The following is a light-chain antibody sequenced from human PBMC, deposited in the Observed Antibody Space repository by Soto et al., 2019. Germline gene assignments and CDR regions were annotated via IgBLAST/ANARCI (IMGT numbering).Light chain of an antibody. Sequence: QSVLTQPASVSGSPGQSITISCTGTSSDVGAYNFVSWYQQHPGKAPKLVMFEVSNRPSGVSNRFSGSKSGNTASLTISGLQAEDEADYYCTSYRTSDTPVIFGGGTKVTVL. CDR2: EVS. CDR3: TSYRTSDTPVI. V-gene: IGLV2-14*01. CDR1: SSDVGAYNF. J-gene: IGLJ2*01.